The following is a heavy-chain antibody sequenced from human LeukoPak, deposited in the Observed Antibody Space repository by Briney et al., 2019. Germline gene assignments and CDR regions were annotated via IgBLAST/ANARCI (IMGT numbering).Heavy chain of an antibody. CDR2: ISSSSSYI. D-gene: IGHD4-17*01. V-gene: IGHV3-21*01. CDR1: GFTFSSYS. CDR3: ARDPTTVTTWVLLDY. J-gene: IGHJ4*02. Sequence: PGGSLRLSCAASGFTFSSYSMNWVRQAPGKGLEWVSCISSSSSYIYYADSVKGRFTISRDNAKNSLYLQMNSLRAEDTAVYYCARDPTTVTTWVLLDYWGQGTLVTVSS.